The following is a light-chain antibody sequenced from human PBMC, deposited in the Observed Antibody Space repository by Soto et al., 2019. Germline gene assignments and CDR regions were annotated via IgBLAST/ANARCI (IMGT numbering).Light chain of an antibody. CDR1: QSISSY. CDR2: AAS. Sequence: DIQMTQSPSSLSASVGDRVTITCRASQSISSYLNWYQQKPGKAPKLLIYAASSLQSGGPSRFSGTGSGTDFTLTISSLQPEDFATYYCQQSYNTPVTFGKETKLKIK. J-gene: IGKJ2*01. V-gene: IGKV1-39*01. CDR3: QQSYNTPVT.